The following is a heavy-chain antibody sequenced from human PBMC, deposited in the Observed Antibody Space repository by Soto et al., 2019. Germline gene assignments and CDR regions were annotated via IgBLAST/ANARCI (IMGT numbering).Heavy chain of an antibody. Sequence: GASVKVSCKASGYTFTSYGISWVRRAPGQGLEWMGWISAYNGNTNYAQKLQGRVTMTTDTSTSTAYMELRSLRSDDTAVYYCASADIVVVPAALDYWGQGTLVTVPQ. CDR2: ISAYNGNT. CDR3: ASADIVVVPAALDY. CDR1: GYTFTSYG. D-gene: IGHD2-2*01. J-gene: IGHJ4*02. V-gene: IGHV1-18*01.